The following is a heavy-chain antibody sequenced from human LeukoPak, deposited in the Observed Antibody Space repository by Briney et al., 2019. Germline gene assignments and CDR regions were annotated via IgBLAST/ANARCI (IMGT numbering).Heavy chain of an antibody. J-gene: IGHJ4*02. CDR1: GGSISSYY. V-gene: IGHV4-4*07. CDR3: AREENYYNSSGYYYCYFDY. CDR2: MYTRGRT. Sequence: SETLSLTRTDSGGSISSYYWSWIRQPAGKGLEWIGRMYTRGRTNFNLSLKSRVNISLDTSKYKLSLKLSSVTAADTAVSYFAREENYYNSSGYYYCYFDYWGQGTLVTVSA. D-gene: IGHD3-22*01.